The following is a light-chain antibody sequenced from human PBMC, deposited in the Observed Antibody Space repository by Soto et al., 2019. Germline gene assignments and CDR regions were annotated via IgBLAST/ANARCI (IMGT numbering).Light chain of an antibody. CDR2: AAS. Sequence: DIQMTQSPSSLSASVGDRVTITCRTSQRIGTHLNWYHEKPGKAPKLLIYAASSLQSGVPSRFSGSGSGTDFTLTITSLQPEDFATYYCQQSYGTPITFGQGTRLEI. V-gene: IGKV1-39*01. CDR3: QQSYGTPIT. CDR1: QRIGTH. J-gene: IGKJ5*01.